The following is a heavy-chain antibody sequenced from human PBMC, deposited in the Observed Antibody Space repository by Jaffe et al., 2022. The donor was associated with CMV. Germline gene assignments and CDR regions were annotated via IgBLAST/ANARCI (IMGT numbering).Heavy chain of an antibody. Sequence: QVQLVESGGGVVQPGRSLRLSCVASGFTLSNSAMHWVRQAPGKGPEWVAGIWYDGSNQYYADSVKGRFTISRDISKNTLYLQMNSLRADDTAVYYCAKPAGNFDWFFDYWGQGTLVTVSS. V-gene: IGHV3-33*06. J-gene: IGHJ4*02. CDR2: IWYDGSNQ. CDR3: AKPAGNFDWFFDY. D-gene: IGHD3-9*01. CDR1: GFTLSNSA.